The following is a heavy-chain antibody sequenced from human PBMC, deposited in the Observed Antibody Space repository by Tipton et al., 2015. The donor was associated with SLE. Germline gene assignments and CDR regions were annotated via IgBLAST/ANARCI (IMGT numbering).Heavy chain of an antibody. Sequence: TLSLTCTVSGGSISSHYWSWIRQPPGKGLEWIGYIYYSGSTNYNPSLKSRVTISVDTSKNQFSLKLSSVTAADTGVYYCARGHDYGDQWGAFDIWGQGTRV. D-gene: IGHD4-17*01. CDR3: ARGHDYGDQWGAFDI. CDR1: GGSISSHY. J-gene: IGHJ3*02. CDR2: IYYSGST. V-gene: IGHV4-59*11.